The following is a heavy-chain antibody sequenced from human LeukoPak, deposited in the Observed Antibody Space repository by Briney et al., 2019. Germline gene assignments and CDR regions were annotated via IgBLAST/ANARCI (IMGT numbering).Heavy chain of an antibody. Sequence: SPGGSLRLSCAASGFTFSDYYMSWIRQAPGKGLEWVSYISSSGSTIYYADSVKGRFTISRDNAKNSLYLQMNSLRDEDTAVYYCARDPRVTYGNYYYGLDVWGQGTTVTVSS. D-gene: IGHD4-17*01. V-gene: IGHV3-11*04. CDR1: GFTFSDYY. CDR3: ARDPRVTYGNYYYGLDV. J-gene: IGHJ6*02. CDR2: ISSSGSTI.